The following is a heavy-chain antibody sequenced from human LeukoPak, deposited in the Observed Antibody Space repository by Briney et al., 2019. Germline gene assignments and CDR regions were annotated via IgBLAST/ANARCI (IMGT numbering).Heavy chain of an antibody. CDR2: ISGSDTTT. CDR1: GFTFSNSG. D-gene: IGHD2-21*02. V-gene: IGHV3-23*01. Sequence: GALRLSCAASGFTFSNSGMSWVRQAPGKGLEWVSYISGSDTTTHYADSVKGRFTISRDNSKNTLYLQMNSLRAEDTAVYYCAKDHRAYCGGDCVDFDYWGQGTLVTVSS. J-gene: IGHJ4*02. CDR3: AKDHRAYCGGDCVDFDY.